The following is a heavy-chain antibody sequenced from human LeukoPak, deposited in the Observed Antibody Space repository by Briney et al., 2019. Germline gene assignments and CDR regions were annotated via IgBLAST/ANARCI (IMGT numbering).Heavy chain of an antibody. V-gene: IGHV3-23*01. D-gene: IGHD2-15*01. CDR2: ISGSGGST. CDR3: AKDLGYCSGGSC. Sequence: GGSLRLSCAPSGFTFSSYAMSGVRQAPGKGLEWVSAISGSGGSTYYADSVKGRFTISRDNSKNTLYLQMNSLRAEDTAVYYCAKDLGYCSGGSCWGQGTLVTVSS. CDR1: GFTFSSYA. J-gene: IGHJ4*02.